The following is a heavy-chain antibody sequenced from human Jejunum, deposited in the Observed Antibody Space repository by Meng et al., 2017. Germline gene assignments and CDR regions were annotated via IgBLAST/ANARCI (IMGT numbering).Heavy chain of an antibody. V-gene: IGHV3-21*01. Sequence: EVQLVESGGGLVKAGGSLRLSCAASGFTFSSYSMHWFRQAPGKGLEWVSSISSTSTYIYYADSMKGRFTVSRDNAKNSLQLQMDSLRAEDTAVYYCARDGHGQAPGFDPWGQGTLVTVSS. CDR3: ARDGHGQAPGFDP. J-gene: IGHJ5*02. CDR2: ISSTSTYI. D-gene: IGHD3/OR15-3a*01. CDR1: GFTFSSYS.